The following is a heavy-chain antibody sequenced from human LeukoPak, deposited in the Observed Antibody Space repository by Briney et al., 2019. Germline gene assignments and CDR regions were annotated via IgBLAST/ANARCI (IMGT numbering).Heavy chain of an antibody. V-gene: IGHV4-4*07. CDR2: IYTSGST. CDR3: ARDDPFTMVRGLFDY. Sequence: PSETLSLTCAVYGGSFSGYYWSWIRQPAGKGLEWIGRIYTSGSTNYNPSLKSRVTMSVDTSKNQFSLKLSSVTAADTAVYYCARDDPFTMVRGLFDYWGQGTLVTVSS. D-gene: IGHD3-10*01. CDR1: GGSFSGYY. J-gene: IGHJ4*02.